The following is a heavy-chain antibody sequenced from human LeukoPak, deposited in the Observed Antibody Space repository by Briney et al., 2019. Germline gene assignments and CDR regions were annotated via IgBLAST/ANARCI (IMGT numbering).Heavy chain of an antibody. D-gene: IGHD3-22*01. Sequence: SETLSLTCTVSGGSTTGHHWNWVRQPPGKGLEWIGNIYYTGSTKYNASLQSRVTISVDTSKNQFSLRLTSVTAADTAVYYCARGSADSSGYYHFDYWGQGTLVTVSS. CDR3: ARGSADSSGYYHFDY. CDR2: IYYTGST. CDR1: GGSTTGHH. J-gene: IGHJ4*02. V-gene: IGHV4-59*08.